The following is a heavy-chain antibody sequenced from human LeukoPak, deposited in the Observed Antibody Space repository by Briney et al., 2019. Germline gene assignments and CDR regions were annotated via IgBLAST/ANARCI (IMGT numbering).Heavy chain of an antibody. CDR1: GYSISSGYY. D-gene: IGHD6-13*01. CDR3: ARCERAAQPPFDY. Sequence: SETLSLTCAVSGYSISSGYYWGWIRQPPGKGLEWIGSIYHSGSTYYNPSLKSRVTISVGTSKNQFSLKLGSVTAADTAVYYCARCERAAQPPFDYWGQGTLVTVSS. J-gene: IGHJ4*02. V-gene: IGHV4-38-2*01. CDR2: IYHSGST.